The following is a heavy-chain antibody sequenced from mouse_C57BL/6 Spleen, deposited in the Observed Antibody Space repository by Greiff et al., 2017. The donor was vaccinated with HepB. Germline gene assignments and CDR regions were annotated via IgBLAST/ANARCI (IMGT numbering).Heavy chain of an antibody. Sequence: VQLQQSGPELVKPGASVKISCKASGYSFTGYYMNWVKQSPEKSLEWIGEINPSTGGTTYNQKFKAKATLTVDKSSSTAYMQLKSLTSEDSAVSYCARPGSSLYAMDYWGQGTSVTVSS. CDR1: GYSFTGYY. D-gene: IGHD1-1*01. CDR3: ARPGSSLYAMDY. V-gene: IGHV1-42*01. J-gene: IGHJ4*01. CDR2: INPSTGGT.